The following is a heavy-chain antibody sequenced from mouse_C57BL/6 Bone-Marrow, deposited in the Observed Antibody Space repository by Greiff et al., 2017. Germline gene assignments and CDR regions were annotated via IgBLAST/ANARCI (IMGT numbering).Heavy chain of an antibody. Sequence: VQLKQPGAELVKPGASVKLSCKASGYTFTSYWMQWVKQRPGQGLEWIGEIDPSDSYTNYNQKFKGKATLTVDTSSSTAYMQLSSLTSEDSAVYYCASEEGPLWLRRDYWGQGTTLTVSS. CDR3: ASEEGPLWLRRDY. CDR1: GYTFTSYW. J-gene: IGHJ2*01. D-gene: IGHD2-2*01. CDR2: IDPSDSYT. V-gene: IGHV1-50*01.